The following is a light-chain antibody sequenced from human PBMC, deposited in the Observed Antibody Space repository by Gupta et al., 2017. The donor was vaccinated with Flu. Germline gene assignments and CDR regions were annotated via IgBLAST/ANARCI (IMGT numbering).Light chain of an antibody. V-gene: IGLV2-11*01. J-gene: IGLJ3*02. Sequence: QSALTQPRSVSGSPGQSVTISCTGTSSDVGGYDYVSWYQQHPGKAPKFMIYDVTMRPSGVPDRFSGSKSGNTASLTISGLQAEDEADYYCCSYASMYTWVFGGGTKLTVL. CDR2: DVT. CDR3: CSYASMYTWV. CDR1: SSDVGGYDY.